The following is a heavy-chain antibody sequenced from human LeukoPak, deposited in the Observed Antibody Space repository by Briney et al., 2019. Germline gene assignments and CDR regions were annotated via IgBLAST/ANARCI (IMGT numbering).Heavy chain of an antibody. CDR1: GFTFSSYE. D-gene: IGHD6-19*01. CDR3: AKRSSGLYHYFDP. CDR2: ISSSGSTI. Sequence: GGSLRLSCAASGFTFSSYEMNWVRQAPGKGLEWVSYISSSGSTIYYADSVKGRFTISRDNSKNTLYLQMNSLRAEDTAVYYCAKRSSGLYHYFDPWGQGTLVTVSS. V-gene: IGHV3-48*03. J-gene: IGHJ5*02.